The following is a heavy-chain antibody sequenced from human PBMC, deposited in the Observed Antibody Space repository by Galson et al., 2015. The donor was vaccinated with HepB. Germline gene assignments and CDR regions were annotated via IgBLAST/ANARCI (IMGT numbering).Heavy chain of an antibody. CDR2: IGSEATKYAT. CDR1: GYSFSTYW. D-gene: IGHD6-25*01. Sequence: SGAEVKKPGESLKISCKGSGYSFSTYWIVWVRQMPGKGLEWVGRIGSEATKYATAYVASVKGRFIISRDNSKNTAFLQMNSLKIEDSAVYYCLRLGDLSGYSSARGQGTLVTVSS. J-gene: IGHJ4*02. CDR3: LRLGDLSGYSSA. V-gene: IGHV3-73*01.